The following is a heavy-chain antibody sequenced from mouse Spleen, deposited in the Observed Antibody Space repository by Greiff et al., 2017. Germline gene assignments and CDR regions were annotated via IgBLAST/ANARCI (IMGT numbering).Heavy chain of an antibody. Sequence: EVKLMESGGGLVQPGGSLKLSCATSGFTFSDYYMYWVRQTPEKRLEWVAYISNGGGSTYYPDTVKGRFTISRDNAKNTLYLQMSRLKSEDTAMYYCARHGYYGAYWGQGTLVTVSA. CDR1: GFTFSDYY. CDR3: ARHGYYGAY. V-gene: IGHV5-12*02. J-gene: IGHJ3*01. D-gene: IGHD2-3*01. CDR2: ISNGGGST.